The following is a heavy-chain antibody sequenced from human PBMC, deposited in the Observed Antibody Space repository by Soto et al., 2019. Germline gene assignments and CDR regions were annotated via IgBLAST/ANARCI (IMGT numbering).Heavy chain of an antibody. Sequence: GASVKVSCKASGYTFTSYYMHWVRQAPGQGLEWMGIINPSGGSTSYAQKFQGRVTMTRHTSTSTVYMELSSLRSEDTAVYYCARDQGEYSSSSRGLVYYGMDVWGQGTTVTVSS. CDR1: GYTFTSYY. J-gene: IGHJ6*02. D-gene: IGHD6-6*01. CDR3: ARDQGEYSSSSRGLVYYGMDV. CDR2: INPSGGST. V-gene: IGHV1-46*01.